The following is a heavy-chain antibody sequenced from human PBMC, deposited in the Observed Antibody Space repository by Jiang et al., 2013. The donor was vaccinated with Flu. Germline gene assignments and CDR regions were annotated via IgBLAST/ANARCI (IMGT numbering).Heavy chain of an antibody. CDR3: ARLRVVPAAMTHNVEMAPKYAFDI. V-gene: IGHV5-10-1*03. CDR2: IDPSDSYT. Sequence: VQLVESGAEVKKPGESLRISCKGSGYSFTSYWISWVRQMPGKGLEWMGRIDPSDSYTNYSPSFQGHVTISADKSISTAYLQWSSLKASDTAMYYCARLRVVPAAMTHNVEMAPKYAFDIWGQGTMVTVSS. CDR1: GYSFTSYW. J-gene: IGHJ3*02. D-gene: IGHD2-2*01.